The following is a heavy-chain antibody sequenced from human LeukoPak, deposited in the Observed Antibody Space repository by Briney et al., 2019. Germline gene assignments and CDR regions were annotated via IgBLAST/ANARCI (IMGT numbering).Heavy chain of an antibody. CDR3: ARVLVVPGPHWFDP. Sequence: ASVKVSCKASGYTFTSYYMHWVRQAPGQGLEWMGIVNPSAGSSSYAQKFQGRVTMTRDTSTSTVYMELSSLRSEDTAVYYCARVLVVPGPHWFDPWGQGTLVTVSS. V-gene: IGHV1-46*01. J-gene: IGHJ5*02. CDR1: GYTFTSYY. CDR2: VNPSAGSS. D-gene: IGHD6-19*01.